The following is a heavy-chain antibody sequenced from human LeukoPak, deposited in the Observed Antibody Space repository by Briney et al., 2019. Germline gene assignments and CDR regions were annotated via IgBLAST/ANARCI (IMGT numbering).Heavy chain of an antibody. CDR1: GFTFSDYY. CDR3: ARGAWATRLGS. V-gene: IGHV4-34*01. J-gene: IGHJ4*02. Sequence: PGGSLRLSCAASGFTFSDYYMSWIRQAPGKGLEWIGEIYESGSTEYNPSLKSRVTISMVPSKQQFSLSLTSVTAADTAVYYCARGAWATRLGSWGLGTPVIVSS. D-gene: IGHD2-15*01. CDR2: IYESGST.